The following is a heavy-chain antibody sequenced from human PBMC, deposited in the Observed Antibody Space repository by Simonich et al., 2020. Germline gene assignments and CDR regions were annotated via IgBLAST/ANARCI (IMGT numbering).Heavy chain of an antibody. J-gene: IGHJ3*02. V-gene: IGHV4-39*01. CDR3: ARHAGFAFDI. CDR1: GGSISSSSYY. D-gene: IGHD6-13*01. CDR2: IYYSGSN. Sequence: QLQLQESGPGLVKPSETLSLTCTVSGGSISSSSYYGGWIRQPPGKGLEWIGSIYYSGSNYYNPSLKSRVTISVDTSKNQFSLKLSSVTAADTAVYYCARHAGFAFDIWGQGTMVTVSS.